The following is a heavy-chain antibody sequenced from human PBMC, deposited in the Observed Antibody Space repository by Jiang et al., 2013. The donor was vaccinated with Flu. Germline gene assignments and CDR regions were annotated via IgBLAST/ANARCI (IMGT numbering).Heavy chain of an antibody. CDR2: ISAYNGNT. D-gene: IGHD5-18*01. Sequence: GAEVKKPGASVKVSCKASGYTFTSYGISWVRQTPGQGLEWMGWISAYNGNTNYAQKLQGRVTMTTDTSTSTAYMELRSLRSDDTAVYYCARDPPPRYSYGYDYWGQGTLVTVSS. CDR1: GYTFTSYG. V-gene: IGHV1-18*01. J-gene: IGHJ4*02. CDR3: ARDPPPRYSYGYDY.